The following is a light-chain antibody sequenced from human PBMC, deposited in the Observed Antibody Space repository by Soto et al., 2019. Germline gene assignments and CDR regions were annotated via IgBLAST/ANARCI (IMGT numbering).Light chain of an antibody. CDR3: QHLDSYPVT. V-gene: IGKV1-5*03. Sequence: EIPVTQSPATLSGSVGPRVTLPCRASQNISSWLAWYQQKPGKAPKLLIYKASTLESGVPSRFSGSGSGTDFALTISSLQPDDFATYYCQHLDSYPVTFGQGTKVEIK. J-gene: IGKJ1*01. CDR2: KAS. CDR1: QNISSW.